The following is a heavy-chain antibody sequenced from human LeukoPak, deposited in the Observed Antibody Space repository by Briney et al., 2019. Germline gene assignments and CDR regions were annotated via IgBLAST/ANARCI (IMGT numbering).Heavy chain of an antibody. D-gene: IGHD3-22*01. V-gene: IGHV4-39*07. CDR2: IVYSGNT. CDR1: SGSISTSNYY. Sequence: SETLSLTCTVSSGSISTSNYYWGCVRQPPGKARERIGNIVYSGNTYYSPSLKSLVTISLNTSSNLFSRKLNSATAAVYAVYYCAKSNGYGLIDIWGQGTMVTVSS. J-gene: IGHJ3*02. CDR3: AKSNGYGLIDI.